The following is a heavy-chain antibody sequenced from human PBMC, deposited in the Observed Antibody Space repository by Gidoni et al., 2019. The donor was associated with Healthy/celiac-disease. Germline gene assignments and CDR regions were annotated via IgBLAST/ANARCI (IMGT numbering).Heavy chain of an antibody. J-gene: IGHJ3*02. CDR1: GGTSSSYA. CDR3: ARATPYYYDSSGYYYDAFDI. V-gene: IGHV1-69*04. CDR2: ISTILGRA. Sequence: QVQLVQSGAEVKKPGSSVKVSCKASGGTSSSYAISWVRQALGQGLEWMGRISTILGRANYAQKCQGRVTITADKSTSTAYMELSSLRSEDTAVYYCARATPYYYDSSGYYYDAFDIWGQGTMVTVSS. D-gene: IGHD3-22*01.